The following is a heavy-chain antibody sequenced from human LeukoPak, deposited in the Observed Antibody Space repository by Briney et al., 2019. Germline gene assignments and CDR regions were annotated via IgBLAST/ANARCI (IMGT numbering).Heavy chain of an antibody. CDR3: ARRDSWTTIGDY. V-gene: IGHV1-18*01. Sequence: ASVKVSCRASGYTFTNYGVTWVRQAPGQGLEWMGWISAHNGKTNYAQNLQGRVTMTTDTSTSTAYMELRTLISDDTAVYYCARRDSWTTIGDYWGQGTLVTVSS. D-gene: IGHD1-26*01. CDR2: ISAHNGKT. CDR1: GYTFTNYG. J-gene: IGHJ4*02.